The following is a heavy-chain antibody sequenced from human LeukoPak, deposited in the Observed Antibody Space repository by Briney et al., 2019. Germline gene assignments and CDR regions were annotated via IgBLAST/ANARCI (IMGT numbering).Heavy chain of an antibody. J-gene: IGHJ4*02. D-gene: IGHD6-19*01. Sequence: SQTLSLTCTVSGGSISSYYWSWIRQPPGKGLEWIGYIYYSGNTNYNPSLKSRVTISDTSKNQFSLKLSSVTAADTAVYYCARGPVSSSGFFGYWGQGTLVTVSS. CDR3: ARGPVSSSGFFGY. CDR1: GGSISSYY. CDR2: IYYSGNT. V-gene: IGHV4-59*01.